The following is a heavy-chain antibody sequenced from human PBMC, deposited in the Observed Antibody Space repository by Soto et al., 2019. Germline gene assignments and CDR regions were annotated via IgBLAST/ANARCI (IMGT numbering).Heavy chain of an antibody. CDR3: AKQQGPGTPYYYAMDV. V-gene: IGHV3-23*01. J-gene: IGHJ6*02. D-gene: IGHD1-1*01. Sequence: GGSLRLSCAASGFTFSSYAMTWVRQAPGKGLEWVSTLSGSGGSTYYAASVKGRFTISRDNSKDTLYLEMNSLRSEDTAVYFCAKQQGPGTPYYYAMDVWGQGTAVTVSS. CDR2: LSGSGGST. CDR1: GFTFSSYA.